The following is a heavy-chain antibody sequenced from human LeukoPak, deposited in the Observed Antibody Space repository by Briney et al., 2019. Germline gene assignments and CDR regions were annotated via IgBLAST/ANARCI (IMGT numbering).Heavy chain of an antibody. Sequence: GASVKVSCKASGGTFSSYAISWVRQAPGQGLEWMGGIIPIFGTANYAQKFQGRVTITADESTSTAYMELSRLRSDDTAVYYCARFSSGWYGPHFDYWGQGTLVTVSS. D-gene: IGHD6-19*01. J-gene: IGHJ4*02. CDR1: GGTFSSYA. V-gene: IGHV1-69*13. CDR2: IIPIFGTA. CDR3: ARFSSGWYGPHFDY.